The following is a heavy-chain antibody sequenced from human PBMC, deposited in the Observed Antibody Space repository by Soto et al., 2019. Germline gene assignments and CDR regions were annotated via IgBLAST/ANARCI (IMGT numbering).Heavy chain of an antibody. CDR3: VRATYFSDSSGYTRCFDY. Sequence: PGGSLRLSCAASGFTFTAYTMYWVRQPPGKGLEWVASISRTRDYIYYADSVKGRFTTSRDESKNSVYLQMNSLKTEDTAVYYCVRATYFSDSSGYTRCFDYWGQGTLVTVSS. CDR1: GFTFTAYT. CDR2: ISRTRDYI. V-gene: IGHV3-21*04. J-gene: IGHJ4*02. D-gene: IGHD3-22*01.